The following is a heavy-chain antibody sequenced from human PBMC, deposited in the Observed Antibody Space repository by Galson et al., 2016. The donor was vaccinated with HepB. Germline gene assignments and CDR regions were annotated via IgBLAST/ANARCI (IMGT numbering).Heavy chain of an antibody. J-gene: IGHJ6*02. D-gene: IGHD2-21*01. CDR3: AKYQVDTWNVVGMDV. CDR2: IWYDGTNK. Sequence: SLRLSCAASGFTFSSYGMHWVRQAPGKGLEWVAVIWYDGTNKYYADSVKGRFTISRDNSKNTLSLQMNSLRAEDTAVYYCAKYQVDTWNVVGMDVWGQGTTVTVSS. V-gene: IGHV3-33*06. CDR1: GFTFSSYG.